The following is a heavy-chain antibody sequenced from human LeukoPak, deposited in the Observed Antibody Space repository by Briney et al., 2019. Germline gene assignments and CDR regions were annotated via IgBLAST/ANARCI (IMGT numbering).Heavy chain of an antibody. V-gene: IGHV1-69*04. Sequence: GASVKVSCKASGGTFSSYAISWVRQAPGQGLEWMGRIIPILGIANYAQKFQGRVTITADKSTSTAYMELSSLRSEDTAVYYCARDFSWTGDYYYYGMDVWGQGTTVTVFS. CDR3: ARDFSWTGDYYYYGMDV. CDR1: GGTFSSYA. CDR2: IIPILGIA. D-gene: IGHD3/OR15-3a*01. J-gene: IGHJ6*02.